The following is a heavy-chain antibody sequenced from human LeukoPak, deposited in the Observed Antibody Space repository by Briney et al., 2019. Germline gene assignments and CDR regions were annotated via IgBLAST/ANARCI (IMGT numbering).Heavy chain of an antibody. D-gene: IGHD5-24*01. Sequence: ASVKVSCKASGYTFTGYYMHWVRQAPGQGLEWMGWINPNSGGTNYAQKFQGRVTITADKSTSTAYMELSSLRSEDTAVYYCARAKEMATIHYYYYYGMDVWGQGTTVTVSS. V-gene: IGHV1-2*02. CDR1: GYTFTGYY. J-gene: IGHJ6*02. CDR3: ARAKEMATIHYYYYYGMDV. CDR2: INPNSGGT.